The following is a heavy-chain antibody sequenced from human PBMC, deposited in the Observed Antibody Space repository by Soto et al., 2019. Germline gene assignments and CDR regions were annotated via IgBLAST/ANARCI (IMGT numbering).Heavy chain of an antibody. Sequence: QVQLVESGGGVVQPGRSLRLSFAAAGFTFSRDAMHWVRQAPGKGLEWVAVITYDGLDKFKWYAESVESRFTTSRGNSKSMLYMEMNGLRLEDTAVYYCVEDRGGCWTFDSWGQGTLVTVSS. J-gene: IGHJ4*02. D-gene: IGHD2-15*01. CDR1: GFTFSRDA. V-gene: IGHV3-30*04. CDR2: ITYDGLDKFK. CDR3: VEDRGGCWTFDS.